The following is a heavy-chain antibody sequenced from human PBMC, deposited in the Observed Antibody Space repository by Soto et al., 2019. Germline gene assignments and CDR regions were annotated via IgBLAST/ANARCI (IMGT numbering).Heavy chain of an antibody. V-gene: IGHV3-23*01. J-gene: IGHJ4*02. D-gene: IGHD5-18*01. CDR1: GFTFSSYA. CDR2: ISGSGGST. CDR3: AKRSTGYSYGYADY. Sequence: GGSLRLSCAASGFTFSSYAISWVRQAPGKGLEWVSAISGSGGSTYYADSVKGRFTISRDNSKNTLYLQMNSLRAEDTAVYYCAKRSTGYSYGYADYWGQGTLVTVSS.